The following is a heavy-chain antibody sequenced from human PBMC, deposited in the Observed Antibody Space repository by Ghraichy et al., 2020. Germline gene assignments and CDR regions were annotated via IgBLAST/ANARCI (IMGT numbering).Heavy chain of an antibody. D-gene: IGHD1-7*01. CDR2: IRYDGSNK. J-gene: IGHJ6*02. CDR3: AKDQVNWNLYYYYYYGMDV. CDR1: GFTFSSYG. V-gene: IGHV3-30*02. Sequence: GGSLRLSCAASGFTFSSYGMHWVRQAPGKGLEWVAFIRYDGSNKYYADSVKGRFTISRDNSKNTLYLQMNSLRAEDTAVYYCAKDQVNWNLYYYYYYGMDVWGQGTTVTVSS.